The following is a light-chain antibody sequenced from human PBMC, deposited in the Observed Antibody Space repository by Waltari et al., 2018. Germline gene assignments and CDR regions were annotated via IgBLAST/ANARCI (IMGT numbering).Light chain of an antibody. CDR3: QQYDISPLT. CDR2: GAS. CDR1: QTVRTTY. J-gene: IGKJ4*01. V-gene: IGKV3-20*01. Sequence: EIVLTQSSGTLSLSPGERATLSGRASQTVRTTYLAWYQQKPGQAPTLLIYGASSRATGIPDRFSGSGSGTDFSLTISSLEPEDFAVYYCQQYDISPLTFGGGTRVEIK.